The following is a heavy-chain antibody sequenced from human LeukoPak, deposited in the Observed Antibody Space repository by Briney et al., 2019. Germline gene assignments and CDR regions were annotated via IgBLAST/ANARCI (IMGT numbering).Heavy chain of an antibody. CDR1: GFTFRDCA. V-gene: IGHV3-23*01. CDR2: VSGGGDGT. J-gene: IGHJ4*02. D-gene: IGHD1-26*01. CDR3: AKAPQGYCNFFDH. Sequence: GGSLRLSCAASGFTFRDCAMTWVRQAPGEGLEWVSSVSGGGDGTHYADSVKGRFTVSRDNSRSTLYLQMDSLRAEDTAVYYCAKAPQGYCNFFDHWGQGTLMSVSS.